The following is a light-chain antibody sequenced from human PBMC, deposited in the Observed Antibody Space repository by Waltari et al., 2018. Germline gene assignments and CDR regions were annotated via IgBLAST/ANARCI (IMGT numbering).Light chain of an antibody. V-gene: IGLV3-1*01. CDR2: QHN. Sequence: SYELTQPPSVSVSPGQTASITCSGDKLGGKFASWYQLRAGQSPLLVISQHNQRPSGIPERFSASYSGNTATLTISGTQAMDEADYYCQAWDSNTVIFGGGTKLSVL. CDR1: KLGGKF. CDR3: QAWDSNTVI. J-gene: IGLJ2*01.